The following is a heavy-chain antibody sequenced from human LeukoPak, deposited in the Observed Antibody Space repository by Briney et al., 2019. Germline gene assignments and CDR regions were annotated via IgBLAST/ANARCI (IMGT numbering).Heavy chain of an antibody. CDR2: ISSSSSYI. CDR3: ARDSYYYGSGSYYYYYGMDV. D-gene: IGHD3-10*01. V-gene: IGHV3-21*01. Sequence: GGSLRLSCAASGFTVSSKYMSWVRQAPGKGLEWVSSISSSSSYIYYADSVKGRFTISRDNAKNSLYLQMNSLRAEDTAVYYCARDSYYYGSGSYYYYYGMDVWGQGTTVTVSS. CDR1: GFTVSSKY. J-gene: IGHJ6*02.